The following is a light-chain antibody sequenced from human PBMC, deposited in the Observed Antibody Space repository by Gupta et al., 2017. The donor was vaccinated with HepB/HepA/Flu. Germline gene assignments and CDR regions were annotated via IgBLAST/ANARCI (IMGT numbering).Light chain of an antibody. CDR1: RSNIGTNY. CDR3: AAWDDSLSGPV. V-gene: IGLV1-47*01. J-gene: IGLJ2*01. Sequence: QSVLTQPPSASGTPGQRVTISCSGSRSNIGTNYVYWYQQLPGTAPKLLIYRNNQRPSGVPDRFSGSKSGTSGSLAISGLRSEDEADDDCAAWDDSLSGPVFGGGTKLTVL. CDR2: RNN.